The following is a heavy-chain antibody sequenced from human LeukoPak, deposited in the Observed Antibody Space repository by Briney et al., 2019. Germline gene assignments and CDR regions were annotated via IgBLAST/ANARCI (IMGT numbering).Heavy chain of an antibody. CDR3: AKDYDSSGYVDY. CDR1: GLTFDDYA. D-gene: IGHD3-22*01. CDR2: ISWNSGSI. V-gene: IGHV3-9*01. Sequence: PGGSLRLSCAASGLTFDDYAVHWVRQAPGKGLEWVSGISWNSGSIGYADSVKGRFTISRDNSKNTLYLQMNSLRAEDTAVYYCAKDYDSSGYVDYWGQGTLVSVSS. J-gene: IGHJ4*02.